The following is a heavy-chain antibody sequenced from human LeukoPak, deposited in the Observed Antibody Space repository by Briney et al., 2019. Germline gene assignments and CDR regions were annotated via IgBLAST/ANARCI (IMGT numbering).Heavy chain of an antibody. CDR2: IRSEAYGGTT. CDR3: TRDFGSGVTMVRGVIITFWFDP. J-gene: IGHJ5*02. V-gene: IGHV3-49*04. Sequence: GGSLRLSCTASGFTFGDYAMSWVRQAPGKGLEWVGFIRSEAYGGTTEYAASVKGRFTISRDDSKSIAYLQMNSLNTEDTAVYYCTRDFGSGVTMVRGVIITFWFDPWGQGTLVTVSS. CDR1: GFTFGDYA. D-gene: IGHD3-10*01.